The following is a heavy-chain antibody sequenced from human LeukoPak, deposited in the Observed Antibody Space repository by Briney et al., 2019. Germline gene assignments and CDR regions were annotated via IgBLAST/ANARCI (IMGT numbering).Heavy chain of an antibody. CDR2: ISDYNGNT. J-gene: IGHJ4*02. D-gene: IGHD1-26*01. CDR3: ARSGDIVGDSGY. V-gene: IGHV1-18*01. CDR1: GYTFTSYG. Sequence: WAAVKVSCKPSGYTFTSYGISWVRQAPGQGLEWMGWISDYNGNTNYPQKLQGRVTMITDTSTSTAYMELRRLRSDDTAVYYCARSGDIVGDSGYWGQGTLVTVSS.